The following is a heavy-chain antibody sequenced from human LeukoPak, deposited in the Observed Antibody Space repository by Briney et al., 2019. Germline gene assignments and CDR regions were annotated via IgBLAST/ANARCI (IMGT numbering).Heavy chain of an antibody. V-gene: IGHV4-34*01. D-gene: IGHD2-15*01. CDR2: INHSGST. J-gene: IGHJ6*02. CDR1: GGSFSGYY. Sequence: SETLSLTCAVYGGSFSGYYWSWIRQPPGKGLEWIGEINHSGSTNYNPSLKSRVTISVDTSKNQFSLKLSSVTAADTAVYYCARERLPAYCSGSSCYSDVPRYGMDVWGQGTTVTVSS. CDR3: ARERLPAYCSGSSCYSDVPRYGMDV.